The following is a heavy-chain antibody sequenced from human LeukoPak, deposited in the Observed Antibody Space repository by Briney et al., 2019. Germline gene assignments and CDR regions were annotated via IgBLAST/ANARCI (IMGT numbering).Heavy chain of an antibody. CDR2: IKQDGSEK. Sequence: GGSLRLSCAASGFTFSSYWMSWVRQAPGKGLEWVANIKQDGSEKYYVDSVKGRFTISRDNAKNSLYLQMNSLRAEDTAVYYYARTSANWNDLATFDYWGQGTLVTVSS. CDR3: ARTSANWNDLATFDY. D-gene: IGHD1-20*01. V-gene: IGHV3-7*01. CDR1: GFTFSSYW. J-gene: IGHJ4*02.